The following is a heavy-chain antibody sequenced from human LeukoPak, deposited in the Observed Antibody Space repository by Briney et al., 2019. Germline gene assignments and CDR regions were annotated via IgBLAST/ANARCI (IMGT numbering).Heavy chain of an antibody. CDR2: IKRDGSEE. D-gene: IGHD3-22*01. CDR1: GFTFSTSW. CDR3: VRDPYDNSGYFFGAFDI. J-gene: IGHJ3*02. Sequence: SGGSLRLSCAASGFTFSTSWMTWVRQAPGKGLEWVGNIKRDGSEEYYVDSVKGRFTISRDNAKNSLYLQMNTLRVEDTAVYYCVRDPYDNSGYFFGAFDIWGQGALVTASS. V-gene: IGHV3-7*01.